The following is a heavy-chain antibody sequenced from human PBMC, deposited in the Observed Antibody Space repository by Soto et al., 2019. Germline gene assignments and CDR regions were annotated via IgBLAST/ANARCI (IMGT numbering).Heavy chain of an antibody. CDR1: GFTFSSYE. CDR2: ISSSGSTI. D-gene: IGHD3-10*01. V-gene: IGHV3-48*03. Sequence: EVQLVESGGGLVQPGGSLRLSCAASGFTFSSYEMNWVRQAPGKGLEWVSYISSSGSTIYYADSVKGRFTISRDNAKNSLYLQMNGLRAEDTAVYYCARVNYYGSARGFYYGMDVWGQGTTVTVSS. CDR3: ARVNYYGSARGFYYGMDV. J-gene: IGHJ6*02.